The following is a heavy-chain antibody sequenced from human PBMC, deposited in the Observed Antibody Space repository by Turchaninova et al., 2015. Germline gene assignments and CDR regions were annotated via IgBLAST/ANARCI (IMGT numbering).Heavy chain of an antibody. CDR3: ARDGTTVTHDAFDM. CDR1: GYTFTSYG. D-gene: IGHD4-17*01. CDR2: ISGYNGNT. V-gene: IGHV1-18*04. Sequence: QVQLVQYGAEVKKPGASVKVSCTASGYTFTSYGNSWGRQAPGQGLGWMGWISGYNGNTNYAQNLQGRVTMTTDTSTTTAYMELRSLRSDDTAVYYCARDGTTVTHDAFDMWGQGTMVTVSS. J-gene: IGHJ3*02.